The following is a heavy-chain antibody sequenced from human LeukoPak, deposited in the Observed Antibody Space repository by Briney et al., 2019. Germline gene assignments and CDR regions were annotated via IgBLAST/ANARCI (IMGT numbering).Heavy chain of an antibody. CDR3: ARVGLEWELNWYFDL. CDR1: GYTFTGYY. D-gene: IGHD1-26*01. CDR2: INPNSGGT. J-gene: IGHJ2*01. Sequence: ASVKVSCKASGYTFTGYYMNWVRQAPGQGLEWMGWINPNSGGTNYAQKFQGRVTMTRDTSISTAYMELSRLRSDDTAVYYCARVGLEWELNWYFDLWGRGTLVTVSS. V-gene: IGHV1-2*02.